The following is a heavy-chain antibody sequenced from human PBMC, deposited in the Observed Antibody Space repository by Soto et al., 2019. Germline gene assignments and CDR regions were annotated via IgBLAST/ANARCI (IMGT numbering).Heavy chain of an antibody. CDR3: AKEAVVVPAAIIYWYFDL. V-gene: IGHV3-23*01. CDR1: GFTFSSYA. CDR2: ISGSGGST. J-gene: IGHJ2*01. Sequence: EVQLLESGGGLVQPGGSLRLSCAASGFTFSSYAMSWVRQAPGKGLEWVSAISGSGGSTYYADSVKGRFTISRDNSKNTLYLQMNSLRAEDTAVYYCAKEAVVVPAAIIYWYFDLWGRGTLVTVSS. D-gene: IGHD2-2*02.